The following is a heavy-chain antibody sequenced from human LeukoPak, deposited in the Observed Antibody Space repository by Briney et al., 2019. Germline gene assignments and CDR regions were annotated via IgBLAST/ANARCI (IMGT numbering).Heavy chain of an antibody. CDR1: GYTFTSYG. V-gene: IGHV1-18*01. D-gene: IGHD3-3*01. CDR2: ISAYNGNT. CDR3: ARGVDFWSGYRANYFDY. Sequence: ASVKVSCKASGYTFTSYGIGWVRQAPGQGLEWMGWISAYNGNTNYAQKLQGRVTMTTDTSTSTAYMELRSLRSDDTAVYYCARGVDFWSGYRANYFDYWGQGTLVTVSS. J-gene: IGHJ4*02.